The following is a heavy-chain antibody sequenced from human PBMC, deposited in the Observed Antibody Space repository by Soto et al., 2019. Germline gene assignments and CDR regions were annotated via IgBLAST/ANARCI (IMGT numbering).Heavy chain of an antibody. J-gene: IGHJ5*02. D-gene: IGHD1-26*01. CDR2: INPNSGGT. CDR3: ARERLLTHWFDP. Sequence: GASVKVSCKASGYTFTCYYMHWVRQAPGQGLEWMGWINPNSGGTNYAQKFQGWVTMTRDTSISTAYMELSRLRSDDTAVYYCARERLLTHWFDPWGQGTLVTVSS. V-gene: IGHV1-2*04. CDR1: GYTFTCYY.